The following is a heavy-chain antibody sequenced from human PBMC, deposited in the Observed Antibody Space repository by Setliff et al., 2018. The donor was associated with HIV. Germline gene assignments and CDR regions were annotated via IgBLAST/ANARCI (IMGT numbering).Heavy chain of an antibody. CDR3: ARVQMAYAAFDV. CDR1: GGSISTYY. D-gene: IGHD4-17*01. V-gene: IGHV4-59*01. J-gene: IGHJ3*01. Sequence: SETLSLTCTVSGGSISTYYWSWTRQPPGKGLEWIGSIYFTGSSDNNPSLKSRVTLSVDTSKHQFSLKLSSVTAADTAVYYCARVQMAYAAFDVWGQGTMGTVS. CDR2: IYFTGSS.